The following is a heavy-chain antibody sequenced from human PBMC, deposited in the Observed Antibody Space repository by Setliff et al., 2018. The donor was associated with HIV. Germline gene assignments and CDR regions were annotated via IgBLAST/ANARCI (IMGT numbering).Heavy chain of an antibody. CDR3: ARDSSPFKYYNFWSGYYTNEPVDFDI. V-gene: IGHV4-59*11. D-gene: IGHD3-3*01. J-gene: IGHJ3*02. CDR1: GGSISSHY. Sequence: SETLSLTCTVSGGSISSHYWSWIRQPPGKGLEWIGSVYYSGSTNYNPSLKSRVTISVDTSKNQFSLKLSSVTAADTAVYYCARDSSPFKYYNFWSGYYTNEPVDFDIWGQGTMFTVSS. CDR2: VYYSGST.